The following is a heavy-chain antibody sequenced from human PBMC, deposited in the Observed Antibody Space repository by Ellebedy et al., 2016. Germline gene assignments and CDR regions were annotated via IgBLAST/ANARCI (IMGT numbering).Heavy chain of an antibody. V-gene: IGHV1-3*01. D-gene: IGHD4-17*01. CDR3: ARGMDYGDYLDY. Sequence: ASVKVSXXASGYTFTSYAMHWVRQAPGQRLEWMGWINAGNGNTKYSQKFQGRVTITRDTSASTAYMELSSLRSEDTAVYYCARGMDYGDYLDYWGQGTLVTVSS. CDR2: INAGNGNT. CDR1: GYTFTSYA. J-gene: IGHJ4*02.